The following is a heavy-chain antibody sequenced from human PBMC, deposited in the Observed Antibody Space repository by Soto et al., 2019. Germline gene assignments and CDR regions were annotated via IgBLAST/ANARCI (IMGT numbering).Heavy chain of an antibody. CDR2: VYYRGRS. V-gene: IGHV4-39*01. CDR1: GGYVINSNDY. D-gene: IGHD2-8*01. CDR3: VSQRPSVLTQAYFDY. J-gene: IGHJ4*02. Sequence: PSETLSLTYTVSGGYVINSNDYWGWISQSPGKGLEWIGSVYYRGRSYSKSSVKSRVTISVDTSKNQFSLNLNSVTASDTAVYYCVSQRPSVLTQAYFDYWGPGALVTGSS.